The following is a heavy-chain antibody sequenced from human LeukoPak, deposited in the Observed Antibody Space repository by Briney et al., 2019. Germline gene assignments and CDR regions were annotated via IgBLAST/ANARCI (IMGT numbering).Heavy chain of an antibody. D-gene: IGHD3-22*01. V-gene: IGHV3-74*01. CDR2: IKTDGSST. Sequence: GGSLILSCAASGFTFSNYWTHWVRQAPGKGLEWVSRIKTDGSSTTYADSVKGRFTISRDNAKNTLSLQMTSLRAEDTAVYYCVRSHYYDGSGYYYDYWGQGTLVAVSS. CDR3: VRSHYYDGSGYYYDY. J-gene: IGHJ4*02. CDR1: GFTFSNYW.